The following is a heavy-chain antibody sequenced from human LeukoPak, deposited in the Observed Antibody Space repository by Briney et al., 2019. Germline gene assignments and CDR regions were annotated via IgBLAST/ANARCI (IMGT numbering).Heavy chain of an antibody. Sequence: GGSLRLSCAASGFTFSDYYMSWIRQAPGKGLEWVSYISSSSSYTNYADSVKGRFTISRDNAKNSLYLQMNSLRAKDTAVYYCARDRAAAGNYYYYGMDVWGEGTTVTVSS. D-gene: IGHD6-13*01. J-gene: IGHJ6*04. CDR3: ARDRAAAGNYYYYGMDV. V-gene: IGHV3-11*06. CDR1: GFTFSDYY. CDR2: ISSSSSYT.